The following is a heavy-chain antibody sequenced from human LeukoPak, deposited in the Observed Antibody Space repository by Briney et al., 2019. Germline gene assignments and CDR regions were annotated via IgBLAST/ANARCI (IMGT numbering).Heavy chain of an antibody. V-gene: IGHV3-43*02. CDR2: ISGDGGST. Sequence: SGGSLRLSCAASGFTFDDYAMHWVRQAPGKGLEWVSLISGDGGSTYYADSVKGRFTISRDNSKNSLYLQMNSLRAEDTAVYYCATGPIGGYYFDYWGQGTLVTVSS. J-gene: IGHJ4*02. D-gene: IGHD3-9*01. CDR3: ATGPIGGYYFDY. CDR1: GFTFDDYA.